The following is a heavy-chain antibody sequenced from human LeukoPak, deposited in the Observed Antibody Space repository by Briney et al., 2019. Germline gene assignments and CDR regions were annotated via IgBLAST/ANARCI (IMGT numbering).Heavy chain of an antibody. J-gene: IGHJ5*02. CDR2: IDPSGPSV. D-gene: IGHD5-12*01. CDR3: ARATSPIAYDWNP. V-gene: IGHV1-46*01. Sequence: ASVKVSCKASGYSFTNYKIHWLRQAPGQGLQWMGIIDPSGPSVTYAQIFKGRLIVTRDTSTSTVYMQLGSLRSEDSAMYYCARATSPIAYDWNPWGQGTLVTVSS. CDR1: GYSFTNYK.